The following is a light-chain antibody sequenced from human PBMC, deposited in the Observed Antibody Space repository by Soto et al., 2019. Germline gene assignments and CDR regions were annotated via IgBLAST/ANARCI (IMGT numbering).Light chain of an antibody. V-gene: IGKV3-20*01. CDR3: QQYGSSRT. J-gene: IGKJ1*01. CDR2: GAT. Sequence: EIVLTQSPATLSLSPGVRATLSCRASQSVRSSYLAWYQQKPGQAPRLLIYGATIRSTGIPDRFSGSGSGTDFTLTNSRLEPEDVAVYYGQQYGSSRTFGHGTKVEIK. CDR1: QSVRSSY.